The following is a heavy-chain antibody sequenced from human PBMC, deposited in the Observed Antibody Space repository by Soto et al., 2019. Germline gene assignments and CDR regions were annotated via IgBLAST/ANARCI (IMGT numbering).Heavy chain of an antibody. V-gene: IGHV1-3*01. J-gene: IGHJ6*02. Sequence: ASVKVSCKAPGYTFTSYAMRWVRQAPGQRLEWMGWINAGNGNTKYSQKFQGRVTITRDTSASTACMELSSLRSVDTAVYYCAREKELLWFGDGYYYGMDVWGQGTTVTVSS. CDR2: INAGNGNT. D-gene: IGHD3-10*01. CDR1: GYTFTSYA. CDR3: AREKELLWFGDGYYYGMDV.